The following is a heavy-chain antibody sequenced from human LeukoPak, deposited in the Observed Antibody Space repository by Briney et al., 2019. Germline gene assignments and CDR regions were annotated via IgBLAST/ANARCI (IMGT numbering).Heavy chain of an antibody. CDR2: INPNSGGT. V-gene: IGHV1-2*04. Sequence: ASVNVSCKASVYTFTGHYMHWVRQAPRQGPEWMGWINPNSGGTNYAQKFQGWVTMTRDTSISTAYMELSRLRSDDTAVYDCASGGYYDAFDIWGQGTMVTVSS. J-gene: IGHJ3*02. D-gene: IGHD2-21*01. CDR3: ASGGYYDAFDI. CDR1: VYTFTGHY.